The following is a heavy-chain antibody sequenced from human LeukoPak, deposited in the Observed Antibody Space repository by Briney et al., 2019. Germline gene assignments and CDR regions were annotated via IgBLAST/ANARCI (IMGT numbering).Heavy chain of an antibody. CDR3: AKYGGSGWVIDY. V-gene: IGHV4-59*08. D-gene: IGHD6-19*01. CDR1: GGSIRNNY. CDR2: IYYTGGT. J-gene: IGHJ4*02. Sequence: PSETLSLTCTVSGGSIRNNYWAWIRQPPGEGLEYIGYIYYTGGTNYNPSLKSRVTISVDASKNQFSLKLNSVTAADTAVYFCAKYGGSGWVIDYWGQGTLVTVSS.